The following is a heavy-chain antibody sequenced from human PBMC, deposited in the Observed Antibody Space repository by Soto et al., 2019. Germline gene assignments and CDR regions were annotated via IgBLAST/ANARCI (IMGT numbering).Heavy chain of an antibody. CDR2: ILPFFGTA. Sequence: QVQLVQSGAEVKKPGSSVKVSCKASGGSFRREAINWLRQAPGQGPEWLGNILPFFGTADYAQKLQGRVTVTADMSTTTVYMELKSLRVEDTAVYYCARGHEFGGNSEAVEVWGQGTTLIVSS. D-gene: IGHD2-15*01. V-gene: IGHV1-69*14. CDR1: GGSFRREA. J-gene: IGHJ3*01. CDR3: ARGHEFGGNSEAVEV.